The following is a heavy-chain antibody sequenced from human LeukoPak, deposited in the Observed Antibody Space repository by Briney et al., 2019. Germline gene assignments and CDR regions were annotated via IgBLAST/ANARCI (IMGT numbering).Heavy chain of an antibody. J-gene: IGHJ4*02. CDR2: IYPLDSDT. Sequence: GESLKFSCKGSGYSFTNTWIGWVRLMPGKGLEWMGTIYPLDSDTRYSPSFQGQVTISADKSITTAYLRWSSLRASDTAMYYCATVNGSHWFFDYWGQGTLVTVSS. V-gene: IGHV5-51*01. CDR3: ATVNGSHWFFDY. CDR1: GYSFTNTW. D-gene: IGHD3-10*01.